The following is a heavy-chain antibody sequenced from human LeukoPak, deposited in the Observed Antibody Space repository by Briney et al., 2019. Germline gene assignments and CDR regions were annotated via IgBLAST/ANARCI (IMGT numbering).Heavy chain of an antibody. CDR1: GFTFSSYW. J-gene: IGHJ4*02. V-gene: IGHV3-74*01. D-gene: IGHD3-10*01. CDR3: GRGGVFGSGNYTLFDY. Sequence: GGSLRLSCAASGFTFSSYWMHWVRQAPGKGLVWVSRINSDGSGTSYADSVKGRFTLSRDNARNTLSLQMSSLRADDTAVYYCGRGGVFGSGNYTLFDYWGPGTLVTVSS. CDR2: INSDGSGT.